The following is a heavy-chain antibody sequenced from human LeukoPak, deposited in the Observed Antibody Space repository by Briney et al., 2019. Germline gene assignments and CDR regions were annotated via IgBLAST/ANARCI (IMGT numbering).Heavy chain of an antibody. J-gene: IGHJ4*02. V-gene: IGHV4-59*12. Sequence: SETLSLTCTVSGGSISSYYWSWIRQPPGKGLEWIGSIYYSGSTYYNPSLKSRVTISVDTSKNQFSLKLSSVTAADTAVYYCARYSSSWFYAAGYYFDYWGQGTLVTVSS. CDR1: GGSISSYY. CDR3: ARYSSSWFYAAGYYFDY. D-gene: IGHD6-13*01. CDR2: IYYSGST.